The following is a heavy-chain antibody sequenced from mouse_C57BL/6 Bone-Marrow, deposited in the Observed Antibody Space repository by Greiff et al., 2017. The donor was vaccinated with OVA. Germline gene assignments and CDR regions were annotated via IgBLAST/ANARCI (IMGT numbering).Heavy chain of an antibody. V-gene: IGHV1-55*01. CDR1: GYTFTSYW. CDR3: ARSGSYYGNYEGFAY. CDR2: IYPGSGST. D-gene: IGHD2-10*01. J-gene: IGHJ3*01. Sequence: QVQLQQSGAELVKPGASVKMSCKASGYTFTSYWITWVKQRPGQGLEWIGDIYPGSGSTNYNEKFKSKATLTVDTSSSTAYMQLSSLTSEDSAVYYCARSGSYYGNYEGFAYWGQGTLVTVSA.